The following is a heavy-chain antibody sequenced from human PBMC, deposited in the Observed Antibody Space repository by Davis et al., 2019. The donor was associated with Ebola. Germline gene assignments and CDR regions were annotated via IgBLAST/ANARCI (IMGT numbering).Heavy chain of an antibody. CDR3: ARLSGDSGYDADY. CDR2: MNPNSGNT. D-gene: IGHD5-12*01. J-gene: IGHJ4*02. CDR1: GYAFTSYD. V-gene: IGHV1-8*02. Sequence: ASVKVSCKASGYAFTSYDINCVRQATGQGLEWMGWMNPNSGNTGYAQKFQGRVTMTRNTSISTAYMELSSLRSEDTAVYYCARLSGDSGYDADYWGQGTLVTVSS.